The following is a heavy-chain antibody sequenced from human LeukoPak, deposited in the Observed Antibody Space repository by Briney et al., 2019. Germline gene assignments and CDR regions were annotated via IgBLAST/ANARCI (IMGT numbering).Heavy chain of an antibody. V-gene: IGHV3-23*01. CDR2: ISGSGGNT. CDR1: GFTFSSYA. D-gene: IGHD6-13*01. Sequence: GGSLRLSCAASGFTFSSYAMSWVRQAPGKGLEWVSVISGSGGNTYYADSVKGRFTISRDNSKNTLYLQMNSLRAEDTAVYYCARLSSSWYFDYWGQGTLVTVSS. J-gene: IGHJ4*02. CDR3: ARLSSSWYFDY.